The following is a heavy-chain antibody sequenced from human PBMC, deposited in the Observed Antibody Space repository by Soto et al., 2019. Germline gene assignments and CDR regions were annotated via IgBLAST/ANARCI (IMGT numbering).Heavy chain of an antibody. V-gene: IGHV1-18*01. CDR1: GYPFSSYG. J-gene: IGHJ6*03. CDR2: ISGFNGNT. Sequence: PEASVKVSCKASGYPFSSYGVSWVRQAPGQGLEWMGCISGFNGNTKYGQKFQGRVTMTTDTSTSKAYMELSSLSSVDTAVYYCAILVIISATSYYMHGCCTAPSLSVSS. CDR3: AILVIISATSYYMHG. D-gene: IGHD2-15*01.